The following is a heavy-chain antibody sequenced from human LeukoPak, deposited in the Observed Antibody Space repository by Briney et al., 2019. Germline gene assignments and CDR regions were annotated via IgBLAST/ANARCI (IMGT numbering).Heavy chain of an antibody. J-gene: IGHJ4*02. D-gene: IGHD3-10*01. CDR1: GYTFTNYA. Sequence: GASVKVSCKASGYTFTNYAMNWVRQAPGQGLEWMGWLNTNTGTPTYAQGFTGRFVFSLDTSVSTAYLQISSLEAEDTAVYYCARDYYYASGIERYFDYWGQGTLVTVSS. CDR3: ARDYYYASGIERYFDY. V-gene: IGHV7-4-1*02. CDR2: LNTNTGTP.